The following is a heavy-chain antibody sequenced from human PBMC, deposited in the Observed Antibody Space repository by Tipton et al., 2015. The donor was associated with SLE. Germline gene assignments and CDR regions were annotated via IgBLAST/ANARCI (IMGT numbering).Heavy chain of an antibody. CDR1: GGSISSSSYY. CDR3: ARRGIAVAGIHWYFDL. Sequence: TLSLTCTVSGGSISSSSYYWGWIRQPPGKGLEWIGSIYYSGSTYYNPSLKSRVTMSIDTSKNQFSLKLTSVTAADTAVYYWARRGIAVAGIHWYFDLWGRGTLVTVSS. V-gene: IGHV4-39*07. D-gene: IGHD6-19*01. J-gene: IGHJ2*01. CDR2: IYYSGST.